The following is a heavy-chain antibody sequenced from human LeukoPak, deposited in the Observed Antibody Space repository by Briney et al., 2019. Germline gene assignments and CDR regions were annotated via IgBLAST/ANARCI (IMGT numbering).Heavy chain of an antibody. CDR3: ASSGITVTSSYFYYFDV. CDR1: GFTFSRYW. D-gene: IGHD4-17*01. Sequence: PGGSLRLSCVGSGFTFSRYWMFWVRQAPGKGLVWVSRINSDGATTNYADSVKGRFTISRDNAKNTLSLQLNSLRAEDTAVYFSASSGITVTSSYFYYFDVWGKGTMVTVSS. V-gene: IGHV3-74*01. CDR2: INSDGATT. J-gene: IGHJ6*03.